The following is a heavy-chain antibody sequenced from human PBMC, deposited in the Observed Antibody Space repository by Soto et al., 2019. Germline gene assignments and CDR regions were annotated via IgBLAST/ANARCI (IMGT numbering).Heavy chain of an antibody. V-gene: IGHV3-33*01. CDR3: ARDHLAVAGTYYYYGMDV. Sequence: GGSLRLSCAASGFTFSSYGMHWVRRAPGKGLEWVAVIWYDGSNKYYADSVKGRFTISRDNSKNTLYLQMNSLRAEDTAVYYCARDHLAVAGTYYYYGMDVWGQGTTVTVSS. CDR2: IWYDGSNK. CDR1: GFTFSSYG. D-gene: IGHD6-19*01. J-gene: IGHJ6*02.